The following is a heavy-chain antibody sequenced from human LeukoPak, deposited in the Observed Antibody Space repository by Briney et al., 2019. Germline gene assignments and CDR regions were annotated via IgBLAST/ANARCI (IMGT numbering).Heavy chain of an antibody. Sequence: PSETLSLTCAVYGGSFSGYYWSWIRQPLGKGLEWIGEINHSGSTNYDPSLKSRVTISVDTSKNQFSLKLSSVTAADTAVYYCARVARMVRGVNPRASDYWGQGTLVTVSS. V-gene: IGHV4-34*01. CDR1: GGSFSGYY. CDR3: ARVARMVRGVNPRASDY. D-gene: IGHD3-10*01. CDR2: INHSGST. J-gene: IGHJ4*02.